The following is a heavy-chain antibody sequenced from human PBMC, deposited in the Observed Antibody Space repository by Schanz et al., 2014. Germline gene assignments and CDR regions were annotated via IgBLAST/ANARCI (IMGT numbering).Heavy chain of an antibody. V-gene: IGHV3-7*01. Sequence: GQLVESGGGVVQPGRSLRLSCAASGFTFSSYAMHWVRQAPGKGLEWVASIKQEGDEKNYVDSVKGRFTISRDNAKNSLFLQMNSLRADDTAVYYCVRDRGFCANDICWLRCYMDVWGNGTTVTVSS. CDR3: VRDRGFCANDICWLRCYMDV. CDR2: IKQEGDEK. CDR1: GFTFSSYA. D-gene: IGHD2-8*01. J-gene: IGHJ6*03.